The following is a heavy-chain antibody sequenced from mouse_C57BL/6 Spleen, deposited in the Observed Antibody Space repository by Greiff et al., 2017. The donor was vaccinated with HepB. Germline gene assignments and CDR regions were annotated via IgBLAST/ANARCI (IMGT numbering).Heavy chain of an antibody. CDR2: IYPGDGDT. CDR1: GYAFSSSW. J-gene: IGHJ2*01. V-gene: IGHV1-82*01. Sequence: VQLQQSGPELVKPGASVKISCKASGYAFSSSWMNWVKQRPGKGLEWIGRIYPGDGDTNYNGKFKGKATLTADKSSSTAYMQLSSLTSEDSAVYFCARGSSGTDYFDYWGQGTTLTVSS. CDR3: ARGSSGTDYFDY. D-gene: IGHD3-2*02.